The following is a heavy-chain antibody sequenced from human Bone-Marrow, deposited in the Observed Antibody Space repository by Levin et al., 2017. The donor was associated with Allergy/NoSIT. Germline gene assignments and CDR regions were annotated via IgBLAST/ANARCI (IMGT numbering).Heavy chain of an antibody. CDR3: ARDGYSSSWTGYNWFDP. CDR2: ISYDGSNK. V-gene: IGHV3-30-3*01. D-gene: IGHD6-13*01. Sequence: GGSLRLSCAASGFTFSSYAMHWVRQAPGKGLEWVAVISYDGSNKYYADSVKGRFTISRDNSKNTLYLQMNSLRAEDTAVYYCARDGYSSSWTGYNWFDPWGQGTLVTVSS. CDR1: GFTFSSYA. J-gene: IGHJ5*02.